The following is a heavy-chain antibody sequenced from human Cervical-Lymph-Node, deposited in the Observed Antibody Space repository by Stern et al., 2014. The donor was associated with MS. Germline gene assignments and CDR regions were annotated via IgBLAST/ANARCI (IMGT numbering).Heavy chain of an antibody. Sequence: QVQLFLSGSVVKKPGASVKVSCQASGYTFTSYGLSCVRLAPGQGLEWMCWISAYNGNTNYAQKLQGRVTMTTDTSTSTAYMELRSLRSDDTAVYYCARGLLGSENAFDIWGQGTMVTVSS. J-gene: IGHJ3*02. CDR2: ISAYNGNT. CDR1: GYTFTSYG. CDR3: ARGLLGSENAFDI. D-gene: IGHD2-15*01. V-gene: IGHV1-18*01.